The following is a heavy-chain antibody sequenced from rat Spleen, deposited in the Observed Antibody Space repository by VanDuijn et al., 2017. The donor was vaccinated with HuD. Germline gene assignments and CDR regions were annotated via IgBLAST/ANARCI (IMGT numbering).Heavy chain of an antibody. D-gene: IGHD1-12*02. CDR1: GFTFSNHY. CDR3: VRYYYDGSYYYFDY. J-gene: IGHJ2*01. CDR2: ISTGGSNT. V-gene: IGHV5-25*01. Sequence: EVQLVESGGGLMQPGRSMKVSCAASGFTFSNHYMAWVRQAPTRGLEWVASISTGGSNTYYRDSVKGRFTISRDDTKSTLYLQMDSLRSEDTATYYCVRYYYDGSYYYFDYWGQGVMVTVSS.